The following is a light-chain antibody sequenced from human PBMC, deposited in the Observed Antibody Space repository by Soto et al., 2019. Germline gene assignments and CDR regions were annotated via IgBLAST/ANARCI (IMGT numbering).Light chain of an antibody. J-gene: IGLJ3*02. Sequence: QSVLTQPPSASETPGQRVTISCSGSSSNIGNSSVHWYQQLPGTAPKLLIYRNTQRPSGVPDRFSGSKSGTSASLAISGLRSEDEADYYCAAWDVSLSGPVFGGGTKVTVL. CDR1: SSNIGNSS. CDR2: RNT. CDR3: AAWDVSLSGPV. V-gene: IGLV1-47*01.